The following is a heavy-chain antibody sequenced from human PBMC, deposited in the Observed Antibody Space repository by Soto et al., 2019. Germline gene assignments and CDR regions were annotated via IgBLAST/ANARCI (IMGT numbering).Heavy chain of an antibody. CDR3: AREPYRNYDILTGYL. V-gene: IGHV3-48*01. D-gene: IGHD3-9*01. CDR1: GFTFSSYS. CDR2: ISSSSSTI. Sequence: GGSLRLSCAASGFTFSSYSMNWVRQAPGKGLEWVSYISSSSSTIYYADSVKGRFTISRDNAKNSLYLQMNSLRAEDTAVYYCAREPYRNYDILTGYLWGKGTTVTVSS. J-gene: IGHJ6*03.